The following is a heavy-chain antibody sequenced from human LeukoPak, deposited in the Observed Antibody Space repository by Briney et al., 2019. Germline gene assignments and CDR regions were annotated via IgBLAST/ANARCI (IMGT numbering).Heavy chain of an antibody. CDR2: ISWNSGSI. CDR3: AEDIRPLIGWFGEYYYGMDV. CDR1: GFTFDDYA. Sequence: PGGSLRLSCAASGFTFDDYAMHWVRQAPGKGLEWVSGISWNSGSIGYADSVKGRFTISRDNAKNSLYLQMNSLRAEDTALYYCAEDIRPLIGWFGEYYYGMDVWGQGTTVTVSS. V-gene: IGHV3-9*01. J-gene: IGHJ6*02. D-gene: IGHD3-10*01.